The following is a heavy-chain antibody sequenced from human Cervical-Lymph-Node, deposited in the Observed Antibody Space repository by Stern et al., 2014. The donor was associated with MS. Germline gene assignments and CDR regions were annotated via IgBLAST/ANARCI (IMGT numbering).Heavy chain of an antibody. D-gene: IGHD3-22*01. CDR3: ATRFYSDTNTYSPPSPFDP. Sequence: QVQLVQSGAEVKRPGSSVKVSCKASGGTFSSYAINWVRQAPGHGLQWMGGIIPMFDTTNYAQKFQGRVTISADKSTSTAYMELNSLRSEDTAVYYCATRFYSDTNTYSPPSPFDPWGQGTLVTVSS. V-gene: IGHV1-69*06. J-gene: IGHJ5*02. CDR2: IIPMFDTT. CDR1: GGTFSSYA.